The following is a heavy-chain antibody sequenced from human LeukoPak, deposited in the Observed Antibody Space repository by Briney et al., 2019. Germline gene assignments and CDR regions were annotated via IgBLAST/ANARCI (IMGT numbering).Heavy chain of an antibody. V-gene: IGHV1-18*01. CDR2: ISGKNGNT. CDR3: ASGREGYNPSDY. Sequence: ASVKVSCKASGYSFPSYGVSWVRQAPGQGLEWMGWISGKNGNTNYEQKYQGRVTLTTDTSTSTVCMELRSLRSDDTAVYYCASGREGYNPSDYWGQGTLVTVSS. CDR1: GYSFPSYG. D-gene: IGHD5-24*01. J-gene: IGHJ4*02.